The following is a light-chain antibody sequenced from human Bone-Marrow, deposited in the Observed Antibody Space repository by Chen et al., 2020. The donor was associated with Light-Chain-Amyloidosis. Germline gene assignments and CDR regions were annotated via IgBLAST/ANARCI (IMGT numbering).Light chain of an antibody. V-gene: IGKV1-39*01. CDR1: QSISTY. CDR3: QQSYSTPQVT. CDR2: AAS. J-gene: IGKJ4*01. Sequence: DIQMTQSPSSLSASIGDRVTLTCRASQSISTYLNLYQQKPGKAPKLLIYAASSLQSWDPSRFSGSGSETEFTLTISSLQPEDFATYYCQQSYSTPQVTFGGGTKVEIK.